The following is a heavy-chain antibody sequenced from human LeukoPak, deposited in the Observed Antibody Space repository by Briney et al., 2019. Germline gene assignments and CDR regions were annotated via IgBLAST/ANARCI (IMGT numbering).Heavy chain of an antibody. Sequence: GGSLRLSCAASGFTFSNYAMSWVRQAPGKGLEWVSGISNSGVRTYYADSVKGRFTISRDNYKNTLYLQMNSLRVEDAAVYYCTTDPDYYGSGSYLYYYGMDVWGKGTTVTVSS. CDR3: TTDPDYYGSGSYLYYYGMDV. CDR1: GFTFSNYA. J-gene: IGHJ6*04. CDR2: ISNSGVRT. D-gene: IGHD3-10*01. V-gene: IGHV3-23*01.